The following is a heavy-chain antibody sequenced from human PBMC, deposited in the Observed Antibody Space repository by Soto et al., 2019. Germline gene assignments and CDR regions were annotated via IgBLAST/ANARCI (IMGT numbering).Heavy chain of an antibody. CDR1: GDTFKNCV. D-gene: IGHD3-10*01. J-gene: IGHJ6*02. V-gene: IGHV1-69*01. CDR3: AAELGFGKLSVV. Sequence: QVQVVQSGVEVRRPGSSVKVSCKASGDTFKNCVISWVRQAPGQALEWMGGIIARFGTTDFAQRFQGRLTITTDESTTTAYMELSRLRSEDTATYYCAAELGFGKLSVVWGQGTTVIVSS. CDR2: IIARFGTT.